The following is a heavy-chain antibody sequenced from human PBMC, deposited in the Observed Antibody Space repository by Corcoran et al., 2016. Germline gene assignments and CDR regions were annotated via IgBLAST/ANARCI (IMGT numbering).Heavy chain of an antibody. V-gene: IGHV4-31*03. D-gene: IGHD5-18*01. Sequence: QVQLQESGPGLVKPSQTLSLTCIVSGGSISSGGHYWSWIRQYPGKGLEWIAYMYYSGRTYYNPSLKSRVTISVDTSKNQFSLKLTSVTAADTAVYYCARASTAVSPYYFDHLGQGTLVTVSS. CDR1: GGSISSGGHY. CDR3: ARASTAVSPYYFDH. CDR2: MYYSGRT. J-gene: IGHJ4*02.